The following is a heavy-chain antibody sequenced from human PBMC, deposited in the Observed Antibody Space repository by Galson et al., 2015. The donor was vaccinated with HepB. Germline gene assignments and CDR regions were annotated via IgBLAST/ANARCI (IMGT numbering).Heavy chain of an antibody. V-gene: IGHV3-11*06. Sequence: SLRLSCAASGFTFSDYYMSWIRQAPGKGLEWISYISQSGTYTNYADSVKGRFTISRDNAQNSLYLQINRLRAEDTAVYYCARVADADYGDHSHFDSWGQGTLVTVSS. J-gene: IGHJ4*02. CDR1: GFTFSDYY. CDR2: ISQSGTYT. D-gene: IGHD4-17*01. CDR3: ARVADADYGDHSHFDS.